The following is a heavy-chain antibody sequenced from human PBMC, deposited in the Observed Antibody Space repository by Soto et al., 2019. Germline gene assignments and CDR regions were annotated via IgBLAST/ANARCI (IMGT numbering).Heavy chain of an antibody. J-gene: IGHJ3*02. V-gene: IGHV3-30*03. Sequence: QVQLVESGGGVVQPGTSLRLSCAASGLTFSIYYINWVRQAPGKGLEWVALISYDGRNKYYADSVKGRFTISRDNSKNTLYLQMNSLRAGDTAVYHCAIIHSGSFGFDIWGQGTVVTFSS. D-gene: IGHD1-26*01. CDR2: ISYDGRNK. CDR3: AIIHSGSFGFDI. CDR1: GLTFSIYY.